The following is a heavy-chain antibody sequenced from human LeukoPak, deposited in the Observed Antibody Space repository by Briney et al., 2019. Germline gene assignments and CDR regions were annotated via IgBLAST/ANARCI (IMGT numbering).Heavy chain of an antibody. J-gene: IGHJ4*02. CDR1: GFTFSSYG. D-gene: IGHD2-15*01. CDR2: IRNDGSNK. CDR3: AGGLLGCRRGSCYPTDY. V-gene: IGHV3-30*02. Sequence: GGSLRLSCAASGFTFSSYGMHWVRQAPGKGLEWVAFIRNDGSNKYYADSVKGRFTISRDNSKNTLYLQMNSLRAEDTAVYYCAGGLLGCRRGSCYPTDYWGQGTLVTVSS.